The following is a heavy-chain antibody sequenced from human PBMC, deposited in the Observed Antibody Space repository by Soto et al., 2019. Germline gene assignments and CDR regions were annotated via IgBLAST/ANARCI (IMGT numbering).Heavy chain of an antibody. CDR2: IFTSGTT. D-gene: IGHD3-3*01. CDR1: GGSFDGYF. CDR3: GGGERQRFLGSF. J-gene: IGHJ4*01. Sequence: SETLSLTCTVSGGSFDGYFWSWLRQPAGKGLEWIGHIFTSGTTNYNPSLRSRVTMSVDMSRNQFSLNLGSMTAADTALYCCGGGERQRFLGSFWGRGTLVTVSS. V-gene: IGHV4-4*07.